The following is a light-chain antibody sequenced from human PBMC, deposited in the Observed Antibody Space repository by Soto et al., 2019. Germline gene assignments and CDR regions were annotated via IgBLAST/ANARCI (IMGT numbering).Light chain of an antibody. Sequence: EIVLTQSPATLSLSPGERATLSCRASQSVSSYLAWYQQKPGQAPRLLIYDASNRATGIPARFSGSGSGTDFTLTITSLQPEDFATYHCQQSYGTPITFGQGTRLEIK. V-gene: IGKV3-11*01. J-gene: IGKJ5*01. CDR1: QSVSSY. CDR2: DAS. CDR3: QQSYGTPIT.